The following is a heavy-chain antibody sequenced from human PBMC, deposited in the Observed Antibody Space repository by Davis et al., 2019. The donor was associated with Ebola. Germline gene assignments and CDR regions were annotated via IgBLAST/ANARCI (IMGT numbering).Heavy chain of an antibody. J-gene: IGHJ4*02. V-gene: IGHV3-48*02. CDR1: GFTFSSYS. Sequence: GESLKISCAASGFTFSSYSMNWVRQAPGKGLEWVSYISSSSSTIYYADSVKGRFTISRDNSKNTQYLQMNSLRDEDTAVYYCARDGFSGGVYFDYWGQGTLVTVSS. D-gene: IGHD3-10*01. CDR3: ARDGFSGGVYFDY. CDR2: ISSSSSTI.